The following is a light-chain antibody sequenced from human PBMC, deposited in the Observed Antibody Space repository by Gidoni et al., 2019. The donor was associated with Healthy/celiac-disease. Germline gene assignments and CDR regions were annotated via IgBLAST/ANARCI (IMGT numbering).Light chain of an antibody. CDR3: VLYMGSGTL. CDR2: STN. CDR1: SGSVSTSYY. Sequence: TVVTQEPSFSVSPGGTVTLTCGLSSGSVSTSYYPSWYQQTPGQAPRTLIYSTNTRSSGVPDRFSGSILGNKAALTITGAQADDESDYYCVLYMGSGTLFGGGTKLTVL. J-gene: IGLJ2*01. V-gene: IGLV8-61*01.